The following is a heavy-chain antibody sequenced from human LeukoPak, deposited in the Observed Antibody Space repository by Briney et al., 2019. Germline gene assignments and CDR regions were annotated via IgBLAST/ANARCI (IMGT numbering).Heavy chain of an antibody. CDR2: ITPLFGTA. CDR1: GGTFSKYT. V-gene: IGHV1-69*13. J-gene: IGHJ5*02. CDR3: GKSAPSGFDP. Sequence: ASVKVSCKASGGTFSKYTISWVRQRPGQGLEWMGGITPLFGTANYAQEFQGRVTITADESASTAYMELSSLRSEDTAVYYCGKSAPSGFDPWGQGTLVTVSS.